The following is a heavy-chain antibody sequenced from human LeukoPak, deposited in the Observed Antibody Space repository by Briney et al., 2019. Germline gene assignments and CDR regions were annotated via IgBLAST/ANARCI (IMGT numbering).Heavy chain of an antibody. Sequence: PSETLSLTCAVYGGSFSGYYWSWIRQPPGKGLEWIGEINHSGSTNYNSSLKSRVNISVDTSKNQFSLKLSSVTAAHTAVYYCARVDIVVVVAATMGSNWFDPWGQGTLVTVSS. CDR3: ARVDIVVVVAATMGSNWFDP. V-gene: IGHV4-34*01. D-gene: IGHD2-15*01. CDR1: GGSFSGYY. CDR2: INHSGST. J-gene: IGHJ5*02.